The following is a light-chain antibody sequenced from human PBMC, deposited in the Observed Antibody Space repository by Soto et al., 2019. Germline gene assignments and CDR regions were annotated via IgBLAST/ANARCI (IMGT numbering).Light chain of an antibody. CDR2: GAS. CDR1: QSLTTNF. Sequence: EIVLTQSPDTLSLSPGERGSLSCRASQSLTTNFLAWYQQRPGLAPRLLIYGASSRVTDIPDRFSGNGSGTDFSLTINGIVADDVGVYYCQHYGGSPPSTFGQGTKV. J-gene: IGKJ1*01. V-gene: IGKV3-20*01. CDR3: QHYGGSPPST.